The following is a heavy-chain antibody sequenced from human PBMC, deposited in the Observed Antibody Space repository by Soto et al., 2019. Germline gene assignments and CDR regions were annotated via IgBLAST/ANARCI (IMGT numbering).Heavy chain of an antibody. CDR2: IYYSGST. D-gene: IGHD2-15*01. Sequence: PSETLSLTCTVSGGSISSSSYYWGWIRQPPGKGLEWIGSIYYSGSTYYNPSLKSRVTISVDTSKNQFSLKLSSVTAADTAVYYCARVGTPYCSGGSCYSTNFDYWGQGTLVTVSS. J-gene: IGHJ4*02. CDR3: ARVGTPYCSGGSCYSTNFDY. V-gene: IGHV4-39*01. CDR1: GGSISSSSYY.